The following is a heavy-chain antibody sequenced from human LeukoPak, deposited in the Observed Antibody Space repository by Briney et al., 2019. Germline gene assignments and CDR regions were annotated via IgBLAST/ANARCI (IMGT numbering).Heavy chain of an antibody. D-gene: IGHD1-26*01. J-gene: IGHJ4*02. Sequence: PGGSLRLSCAASGFTFSSYWMHWVRQAPGKGLVWVSHINSDGSSTSYADSVKGRFTISRGNAKNTLYLQMNSLRAEDTAVYYCARVYSGSYYLGYWGQGTLVTVSS. CDR2: INSDGSST. CDR1: GFTFSSYW. V-gene: IGHV3-74*01. CDR3: ARVYSGSYYLGY.